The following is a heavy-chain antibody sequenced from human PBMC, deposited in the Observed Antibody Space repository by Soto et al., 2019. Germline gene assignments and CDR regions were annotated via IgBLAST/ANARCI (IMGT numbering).Heavy chain of an antibody. Sequence: SGPTLVNPTQTLTLTCTFSGFSLSTSGMCVSWIRQPPGKALEWLALIDWHDDKYYSTSLKTRLTISKDTSKNQVVLTMTNMDPVDTATYYCARTRLDFSGPLYYFDYWGQGTLVTVSS. CDR2: IDWHDDK. V-gene: IGHV2-70*01. CDR1: GFSLSTSGMC. D-gene: IGHD7-27*01. CDR3: ARTRLDFSGPLYYFDY. J-gene: IGHJ4*02.